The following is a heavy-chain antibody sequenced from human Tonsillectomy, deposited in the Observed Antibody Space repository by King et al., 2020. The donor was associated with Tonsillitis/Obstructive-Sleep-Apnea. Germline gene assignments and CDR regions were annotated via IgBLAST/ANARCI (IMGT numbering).Heavy chain of an antibody. CDR3: ARGDIVVVPAAHYYYYYLDA. D-gene: IGHD2-2*01. Sequence: VQLQQWGAGLLKPSETLSLTCAVYGGSFSDYYWNWIRQPPGKGLEWIGEINHSGSTNYNPSLKSRVTISVDTSKNQFSLKLSSVTAADTAVYYCARGDIVVVPAAHYYYYYLDAWGKGTPVTVSS. CDR2: INHSGST. CDR1: GGSFSDYY. J-gene: IGHJ6*03. V-gene: IGHV4-34*01.